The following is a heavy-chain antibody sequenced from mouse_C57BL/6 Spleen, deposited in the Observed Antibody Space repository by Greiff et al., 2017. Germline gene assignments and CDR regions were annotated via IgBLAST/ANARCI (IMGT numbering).Heavy chain of an antibody. CDR1: GYAFSSSW. CDR2: IYPGDGDT. CDR3: ARWGDFDV. Sequence: QVQLQQSGPELVKPGASVKISCKASGYAFSSSWMNWVKQRPGKGLEWIGRIYPGDGDTTYNGKFKGKATLTADKSSSTAYMQLSSLTSEDSAVYFCARWGDFDVWGTGTTVTVSS. V-gene: IGHV1-82*01. J-gene: IGHJ1*03.